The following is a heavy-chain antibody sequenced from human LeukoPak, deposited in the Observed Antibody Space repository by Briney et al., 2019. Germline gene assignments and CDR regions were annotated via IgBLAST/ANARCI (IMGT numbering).Heavy chain of an antibody. CDR2: ICWNSGSI. J-gene: IGHJ1*01. CDR1: GFTFSRYS. Sequence: GGSLRLSCAASGFTFSRYSLSWVREAPGTGLEWGSGICWNSGSIDYADSVKGRFTISRDNAKNSLYLQMNSLRAEDTALYHCAKGPSGIAVAGSPKSFQHWGQGTLVTVSS. CDR3: AKGPSGIAVAGSPKSFQH. V-gene: IGHV3-9*01. D-gene: IGHD6-19*01.